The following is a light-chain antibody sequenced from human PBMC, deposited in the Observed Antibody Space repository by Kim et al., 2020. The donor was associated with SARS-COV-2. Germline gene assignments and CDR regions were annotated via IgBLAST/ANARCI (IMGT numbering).Light chain of an antibody. J-gene: IGKJ1*01. Sequence: SISVYLNWYQQKPGKVPKLLIYAATTLQSGFPSRFSGSGSGTDFSLSISSLQPEDSATYYCQQTYSGWTFGQGTKVEIK. V-gene: IGKV1-39*01. CDR3: QQTYSGWT. CDR1: SISVY. CDR2: AAT.